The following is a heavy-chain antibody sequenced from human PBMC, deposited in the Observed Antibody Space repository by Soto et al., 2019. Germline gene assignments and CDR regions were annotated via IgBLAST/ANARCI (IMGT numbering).Heavy chain of an antibody. Sequence: SETLSLTCTVSGGSISSSSYYWGWIRQPPGKGLEWIGSIYYSGSTYYNPSLKSRVTISVDTSKNQFSLKLSSVTAADTAVYYCALLGSRAHYYMAVWGKGTTVTVSS. J-gene: IGHJ6*03. CDR2: IYYSGST. V-gene: IGHV4-39*01. D-gene: IGHD2-15*01. CDR3: ALLGSRAHYYMAV. CDR1: GGSISSSSYY.